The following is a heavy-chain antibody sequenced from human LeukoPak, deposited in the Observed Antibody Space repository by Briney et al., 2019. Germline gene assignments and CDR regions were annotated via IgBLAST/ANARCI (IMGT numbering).Heavy chain of an antibody. CDR3: ARSLTIFGVVPGAALNWFDP. CDR2: IWYDGSNK. D-gene: IGHD3-3*01. CDR1: GFTFSSYG. V-gene: IGHV3-33*01. J-gene: IGHJ5*02. Sequence: GGSLRLSCAASGFTFSSYGMHWVRQAPGKGLEWVAVIWYDGSNKYYADSVKGRFTISRDNAKNSLYLQMNSLRGEDTALYYCARSLTIFGVVPGAALNWFDPWGQGTLVTVSS.